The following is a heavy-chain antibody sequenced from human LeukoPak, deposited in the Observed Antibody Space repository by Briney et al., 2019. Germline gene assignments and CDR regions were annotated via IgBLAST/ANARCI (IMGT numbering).Heavy chain of an antibody. V-gene: IGHV4-39*01. J-gene: IGHJ4*02. CDR3: ARHQFYGSGSSSPHFDY. D-gene: IGHD3-10*01. Sequence: PSETLSLTCTVSGGSISSSSYYWGWIRQPPGKGLEWIGSIYYSGSTYYNPSLKSRVTISVDMSKNQLSLKLSSVTAADTAVYYCARHQFYGSGSSSPHFDYWGQGTLVTVSS. CDR2: IYYSGST. CDR1: GGSISSSSYY.